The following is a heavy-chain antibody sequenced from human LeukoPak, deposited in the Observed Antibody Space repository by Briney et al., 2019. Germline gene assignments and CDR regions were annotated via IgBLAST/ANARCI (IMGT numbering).Heavy chain of an antibody. Sequence: SETLSLTCTVSGGSISSTTYYWGWIRQPPGKGLEWIGSIYYRGSTYYNPSLKSRVTISVDKSKNQFSLKLSSVTAADTAVYYCARVGGNPRGFHVAKYGMDVWGQGTTVTVSS. CDR1: GGSISSTTYY. CDR2: IYYRGST. D-gene: IGHD3-16*01. V-gene: IGHV4-39*07. CDR3: ARVGGNPRGFHVAKYGMDV. J-gene: IGHJ6*02.